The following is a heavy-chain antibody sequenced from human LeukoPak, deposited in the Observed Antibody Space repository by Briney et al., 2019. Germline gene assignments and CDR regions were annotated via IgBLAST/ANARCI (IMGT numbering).Heavy chain of an antibody. D-gene: IGHD3-16*02. CDR3: ARVPNRFYFDY. CDR2: IYSGGST. Sequence: GGSLRLSCAASGFTFSNYAMSWVRQAPGKGLEWVSVIYSGGSTYYADSVKGRFTISRDNSKNTLYLQMNSLRAEDTAVYYCARVPNRFYFDYWGQGTLVTVSS. V-gene: IGHV3-53*01. CDR1: GFTFSNYA. J-gene: IGHJ4*02.